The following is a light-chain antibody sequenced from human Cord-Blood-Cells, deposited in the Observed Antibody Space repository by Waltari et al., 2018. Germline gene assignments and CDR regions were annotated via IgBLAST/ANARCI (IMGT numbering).Light chain of an antibody. CDR2: AVS. Sequence: QSALTQSASVSGSPGQSITISCTGTSSDGGGYNYVSWYQQHPGKAPKLMIYAVSNRPPGVSNRFSGSKAGNTASLTIAGLQAEDEDDYYCSSYTSSSTLVFGGGTKLTVL. CDR1: SSDGGGYNY. CDR3: SSYTSSSTLV. J-gene: IGLJ3*02. V-gene: IGLV2-14*01.